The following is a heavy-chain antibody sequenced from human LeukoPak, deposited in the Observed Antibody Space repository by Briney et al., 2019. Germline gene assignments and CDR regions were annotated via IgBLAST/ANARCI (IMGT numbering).Heavy chain of an antibody. CDR2: IKQDGSEK. CDR3: AKDRYSYAFEYSDS. V-gene: IGHV3-7*01. Sequence: GGSLRLSCAASGFTFSSYWMSWVRQAPGKGLEWVANIKQDGSEKYYVDSVKGRFTISRDNSKNTLSLQVSSLRTEDTAVYYCAKDRYSYAFEYSDSWGQGTLVTVSS. CDR1: GFTFSSYW. J-gene: IGHJ4*02. D-gene: IGHD5-18*01.